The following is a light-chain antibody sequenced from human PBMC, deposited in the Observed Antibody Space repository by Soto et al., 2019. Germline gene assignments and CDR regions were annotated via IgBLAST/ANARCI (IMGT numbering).Light chain of an antibody. J-gene: IGKJ5*01. CDR2: EVS. CDR1: QSLLHITGETF. Sequence: DIVMTQSPLSLPVTLGQPASISCRSSQSLLHITGETFLFWYLQKPGQSPQLLIYEVSTRVPGVPDRFSGSGSGTDFTLEISRVETDDVGIYYCMQSTQLPPTFGQGTRLEIK. CDR3: MQSTQLPPT. V-gene: IGKV2D-29*02.